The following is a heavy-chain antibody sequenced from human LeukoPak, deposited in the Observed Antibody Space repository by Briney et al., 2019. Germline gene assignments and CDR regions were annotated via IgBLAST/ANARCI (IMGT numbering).Heavy chain of an antibody. V-gene: IGHV3-53*01. CDR3: AREACSGGSCYSGYFDY. CDR2: IYSGGNT. J-gene: IGHJ4*02. CDR1: GFTVSSNY. D-gene: IGHD2-15*01. Sequence: GGSLRLSCAASGFTVSSNYMSWVRQAPGKGLEWVSVIYSGGNTYYADSVKGRFTVSRDNSKNTLYLQMSSLRAEDTAVYYCAREACSGGSCYSGYFDYWGQGTLVTVSS.